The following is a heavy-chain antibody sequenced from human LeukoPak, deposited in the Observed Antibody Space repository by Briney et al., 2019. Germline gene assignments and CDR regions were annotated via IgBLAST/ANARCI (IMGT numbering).Heavy chain of an antibody. D-gene: IGHD3-10*01. V-gene: IGHV2-5*02. CDR2: IYWDDDK. J-gene: IGHJ6*03. CDR3: AHSLLSGSGSYRYYYYYMDV. CDR1: GFSLSTSGVG. Sequence: SGPTLVNPTQTLTLTCTFSGFSLSTSGVGVGWIRQPPGKALEWLALIYWDDDKRYSPSLKSRLTITKDTSKNQVVLTMTNMDPVDTATYYCAHSLLSGSGSYRYYYYYMDVWGKGTTVTVSS.